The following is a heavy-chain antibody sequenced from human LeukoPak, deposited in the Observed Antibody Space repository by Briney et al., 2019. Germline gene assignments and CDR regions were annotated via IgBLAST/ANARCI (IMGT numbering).Heavy chain of an antibody. CDR3: AREYCSGGSCYPWWFGP. D-gene: IGHD2-15*01. V-gene: IGHV4-39*07. CDR1: GGSISSSSYY. J-gene: IGHJ5*02. CDR2: IYYSGST. Sequence: SETLSLTCTVSGGSISSSSYYWGWIRQPPGKGLGWIGSIYYSGSTYYNPSLKSRVTISVDTSKNQFSLKLSSATAADTAVYYCAREYCSGGSCYPWWFGPWGQGTLVTVSS.